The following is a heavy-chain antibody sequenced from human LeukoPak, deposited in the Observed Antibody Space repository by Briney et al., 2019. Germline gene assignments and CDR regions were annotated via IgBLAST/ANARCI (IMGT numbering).Heavy chain of an antibody. D-gene: IGHD6-13*01. CDR1: GGSISSYY. CDR2: IYSSGST. J-gene: IGHJ2*01. Sequence: SETLSLTCTVSGGSISSYYWSWIRQAAGKGLEWIGRIYSSGSTNYNPSLKSRVTMSVDTSKDQFSPRLTSVTATDTAVYYCASTPGSSSWSTYWYFDLWGRGTLVTVSS. CDR3: ASTPGSSSWSTYWYFDL. V-gene: IGHV4-4*07.